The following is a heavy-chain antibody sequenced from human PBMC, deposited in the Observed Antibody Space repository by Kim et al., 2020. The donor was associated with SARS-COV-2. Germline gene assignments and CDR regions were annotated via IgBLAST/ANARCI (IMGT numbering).Heavy chain of an antibody. CDR2: ISGSGGST. CDR1: GFTFSSYA. V-gene: IGHV3-23*01. Sequence: GGSLRLSCAASGFTFSSYAMSWVRQAPGKGLEWVSAISGSGGSTYYADSVKGRFTISRDNSKNTLYLQMNSLRAEDTAVYYCAKDLSWAHYYDSSGLPDAFDIWGQGTMVTVSS. J-gene: IGHJ3*02. CDR3: AKDLSWAHYYDSSGLPDAFDI. D-gene: IGHD3-22*01.